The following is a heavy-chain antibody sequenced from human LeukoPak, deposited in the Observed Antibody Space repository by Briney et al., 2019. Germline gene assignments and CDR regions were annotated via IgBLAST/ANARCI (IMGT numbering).Heavy chain of an antibody. CDR2: INPSGGST. V-gene: IGHV1-46*01. Sequence: ASVKVSCKASGYTFTSYYMHWVRQAPGQGLEWMGIINPSGGSTSYAQKFQGRVTMTRNTSISTAYMELSSLRSEDTAVYYCAILWVPDYGAIPLDYWGQGTLVTVSS. CDR1: GYTFTSYY. D-gene: IGHD4-17*01. CDR3: AILWVPDYGAIPLDY. J-gene: IGHJ4*02.